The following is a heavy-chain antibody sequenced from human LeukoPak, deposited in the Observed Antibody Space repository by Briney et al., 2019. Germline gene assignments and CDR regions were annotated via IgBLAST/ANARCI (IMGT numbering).Heavy chain of an antibody. J-gene: IGHJ4*02. CDR3: ASTNGDFGPYYFDS. D-gene: IGHD2-8*01. Sequence: SETLSLTCAVSGDSIGGFYLNWIRQSPGKGLEWLGYILFTGSTSYNPSLRSRVTTSLGTSKNQFSLELTSVTAADTALYYCASTNGDFGPYYFDSWGQGTLVTVSS. CDR2: ILFTGST. V-gene: IGHV4-59*01. CDR1: GDSIGGFY.